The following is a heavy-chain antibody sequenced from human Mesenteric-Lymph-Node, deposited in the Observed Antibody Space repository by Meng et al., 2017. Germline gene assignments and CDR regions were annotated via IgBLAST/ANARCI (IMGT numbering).Heavy chain of an antibody. CDR3: ARGDYYGSGSYYTQNYYYYGMDV. D-gene: IGHD3-10*01. CDR1: GGSISSGGYY. J-gene: IGHJ6*02. V-gene: IGHV4-31*03. Sequence: LRLSCTVSGGSISSGGYYWSWIRQHPAMGLEWIGYIYYSGTTYYNPSLKSRVTISVDTSKDHFSLELTSVTAADTAVYYCARGDYYGSGSYYTQNYYYYGMDVWGQGTTVTVSS. CDR2: IYYSGTT.